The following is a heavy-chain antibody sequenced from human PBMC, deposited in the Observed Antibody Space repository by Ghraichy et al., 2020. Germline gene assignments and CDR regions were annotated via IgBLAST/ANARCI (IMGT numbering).Heavy chain of an antibody. CDR3: AKGPTTYYYGSGSYYN. CDR2: ISGSGGST. D-gene: IGHD3-10*01. Sequence: GGSLRLSCAASGFTFSSYAMSWVRQAPGKGLEWVSAISGSGGSTYYADSVKGRFTISRDNSKNTLYLQMNSLRAEDTAVYYCAKGPTTYYYGSGSYYNWGQGTLVTVSS. V-gene: IGHV3-23*01. J-gene: IGHJ1*01. CDR1: GFTFSSYA.